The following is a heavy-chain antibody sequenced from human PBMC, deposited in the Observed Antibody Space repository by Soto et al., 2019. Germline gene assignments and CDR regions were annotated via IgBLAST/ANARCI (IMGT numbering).Heavy chain of an antibody. CDR3: ARDPGIAVPGTQYYFYYSGMDV. D-gene: IGHD6-19*01. CDR2: ISYDGSNK. Sequence: QVQLVESGGGVVQPGRSLRLSCAASGFNLSNYAMHWVRQAPGRGLEWVTIISYDGSNKYYADSVKGRFTISRDNSKNTLYLQMNSLRAEDTAVYYCARDPGIAVPGTQYYFYYSGMDVWGQGTTVTVSS. J-gene: IGHJ6*02. V-gene: IGHV3-30*04. CDR1: GFNLSNYA.